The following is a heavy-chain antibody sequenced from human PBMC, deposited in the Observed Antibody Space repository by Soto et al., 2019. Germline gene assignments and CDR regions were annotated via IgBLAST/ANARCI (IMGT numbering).Heavy chain of an antibody. CDR3: ARSRIQPKYNWFDP. CDR1: GGTFSSYA. CDR2: IIPIFGTA. V-gene: IGHV1-69*13. J-gene: IGHJ5*02. Sequence: GASVKVSGKASGGTFSSYAISWVRQAPGQGLEWMGGIIPIFGTANYAQKFQGRVTITADESTSTAYMELSSLRSEDTAVYYCARSRIQPKYNWFDPWGQGTLVTVSS. D-gene: IGHD5-18*01.